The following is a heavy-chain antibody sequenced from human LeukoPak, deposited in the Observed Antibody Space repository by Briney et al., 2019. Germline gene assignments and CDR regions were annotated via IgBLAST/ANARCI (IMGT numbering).Heavy chain of an antibody. V-gene: IGHV1-18*01. CDR3: ARDDDSSGQHDY. Sequence: ASVEVSCKASGYTFTSYGISWVRQAPGQGLEWMGWTSAYNGNTNYAQKLQGRVTMTTDTSTSTAYMELRSLRSDDTAVYYCARDDDSSGQHDYWGQGTLVTVSS. CDR2: TSAYNGNT. J-gene: IGHJ4*02. D-gene: IGHD3-22*01. CDR1: GYTFTSYG.